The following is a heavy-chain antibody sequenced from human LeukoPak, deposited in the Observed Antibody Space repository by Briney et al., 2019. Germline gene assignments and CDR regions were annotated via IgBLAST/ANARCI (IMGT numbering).Heavy chain of an antibody. Sequence: PGGSLRLSCAASGFTFSSYAMSWVRQAPGKGLEWVGNIYHSWNTFYNPSLKSRVTISADTSKNQFSLKLTFVTVADTAVYYCARQLYSSATVWGQGTTVIVSS. V-gene: IGHV4-38-2*01. CDR3: ARQLYSSATV. CDR1: GFTFSSYA. CDR2: IYHSWNT. J-gene: IGHJ6*02. D-gene: IGHD6-25*01.